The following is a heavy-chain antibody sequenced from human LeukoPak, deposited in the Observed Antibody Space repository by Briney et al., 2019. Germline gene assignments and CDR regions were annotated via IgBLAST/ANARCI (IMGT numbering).Heavy chain of an antibody. V-gene: IGHV1-8*01. CDR1: GYTFTSYD. D-gene: IGHD3-10*01. CDR3: ARVVTKRITMVRGVEIFDY. Sequence: GASVKVSCKASGYTFTSYDINWVRQATGQGLEWMGWMNPNSGNTGYAQKFQGRVTMTRNTSISTAYMELSSLRSEDTAVYYCARVVTKRITMVRGVEIFDYWGQGILVTVSS. J-gene: IGHJ4*02. CDR2: MNPNSGNT.